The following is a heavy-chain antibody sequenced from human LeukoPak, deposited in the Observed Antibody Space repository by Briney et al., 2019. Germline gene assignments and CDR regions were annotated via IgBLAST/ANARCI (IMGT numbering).Heavy chain of an antibody. CDR2: ISSSSSYM. CDR3: ARDSYYYGSGSYLFDY. Sequence: AGGSLRLSCAASGFTFSSYSMNWVRQAPGKGLEWVSSISSSSSYMYYADSVKGRFTISRDNAKNSLYLQMSSLRAEDAAVYYCARDSYYYGSGSYLFDYWGQGTLVTVSS. V-gene: IGHV3-21*01. D-gene: IGHD3-10*01. CDR1: GFTFSSYS. J-gene: IGHJ4*02.